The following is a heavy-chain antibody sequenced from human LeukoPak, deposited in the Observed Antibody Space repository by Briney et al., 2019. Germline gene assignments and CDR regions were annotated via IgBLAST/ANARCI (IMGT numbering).Heavy chain of an antibody. Sequence: SETLSLTCTVSGDSISIYYWSWIRQPAGKGLEWIGRINTSGSTKYNPSLKSRVTMSIDASKNQFSLKLKLSSVTAADTAVYYCARDGLHYENNWFDPWGQGTLVTVPS. D-gene: IGHD3-3*01. V-gene: IGHV4-4*07. J-gene: IGHJ5*02. CDR3: ARDGLHYENNWFDP. CDR1: GDSISIYY. CDR2: INTSGST.